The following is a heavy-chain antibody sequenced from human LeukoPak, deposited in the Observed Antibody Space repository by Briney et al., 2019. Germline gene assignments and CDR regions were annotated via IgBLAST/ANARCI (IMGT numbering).Heavy chain of an antibody. CDR2: IKEDGSEK. V-gene: IGHV3-7*01. CDR3: ARHRSGGSQDDAFDI. J-gene: IGHJ3*02. Sequence: GGSLRLSCAASGFTFSDYYMSWIRQAPGKGLEWVADIKEDGSEKYYGDSVKGRFTISRQNAKNSLFLQMNSLRVEDTAVYYCARHRSGGSQDDAFDIWGQGTMVTVSS. D-gene: IGHD2-15*01. CDR1: GFTFSDYY.